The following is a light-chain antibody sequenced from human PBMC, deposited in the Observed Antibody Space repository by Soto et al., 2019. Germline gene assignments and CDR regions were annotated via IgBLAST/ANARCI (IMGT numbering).Light chain of an antibody. CDR2: GAS. J-gene: IGKJ2*01. CDR1: QSVSSN. CDR3: QQYNNSPYT. V-gene: IGKV3-15*01. Sequence: EIVMTQSPATLSVSPGERATLSCRASQSVSSNLAWYQQKPGQAPRLLIYGASTRATGIPARFSGSGSGTEFTLTISSLQSEDFAVYYYQQYNNSPYTFGQGTKLEIK.